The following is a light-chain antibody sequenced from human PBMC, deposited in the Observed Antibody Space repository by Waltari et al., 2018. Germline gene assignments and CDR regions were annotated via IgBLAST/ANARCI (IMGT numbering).Light chain of an antibody. V-gene: IGKV3-15*01. Sequence: EIVMTQSPATLSVSPGERATLSCRASQSVSSNLAWYRQKPGQAPRLLIYGASVRATDIPARFSGSGSGTEFSLTISSLQSEDFAIYYCQQFDIWPPGSFGPGTKV. J-gene: IGKJ3*01. CDR2: GAS. CDR1: QSVSSN. CDR3: QQFDIWPPGS.